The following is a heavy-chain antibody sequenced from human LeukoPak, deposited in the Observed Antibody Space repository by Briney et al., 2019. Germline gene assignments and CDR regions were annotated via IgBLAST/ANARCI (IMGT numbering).Heavy chain of an antibody. Sequence: PGGSLRLSCAASGFTFDDYGMSWVRQAPGKGLEWVSGINWNGGSTGYADSVKGRFTISRDNAKNSLYLQMNSLRAEDTALYYCAGAKQQLVIPDAFDIWDQGTMVTVSS. CDR2: INWNGGST. CDR3: AGAKQQLVIPDAFDI. J-gene: IGHJ3*02. CDR1: GFTFDDYG. D-gene: IGHD6-13*01. V-gene: IGHV3-20*04.